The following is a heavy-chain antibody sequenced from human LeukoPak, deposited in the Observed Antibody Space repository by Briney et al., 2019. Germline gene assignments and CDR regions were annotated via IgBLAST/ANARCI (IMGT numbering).Heavy chain of an antibody. CDR2: IGTAGNT. CDR3: ARVRSDSSGWYHVLD. Sequence: GGSLRLSCAASGFTFSSYDMHWVRQGKGKSLEWVSAIGTAGNTNYAGSVKGRFTISRENAKNSLYLQMNSLRAGDTAVYYCARVRSDSSGWYHVLDWGQGTLVTVSS. D-gene: IGHD6-19*01. CDR1: GFTFSSYD. V-gene: IGHV3-13*01. J-gene: IGHJ4*02.